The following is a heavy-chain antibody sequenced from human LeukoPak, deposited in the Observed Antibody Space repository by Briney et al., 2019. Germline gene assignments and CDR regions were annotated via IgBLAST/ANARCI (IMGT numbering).Heavy chain of an antibody. D-gene: IGHD3-10*01. CDR1: GFTFSSFD. CDR2: IKFDGSQK. CDR3: ARRLPDSGSYSPDY. V-gene: IGHV3-30*02. Sequence: PGESLRLSCAPSGFTFSSFDMHWVRQPPDKGLEWVAFIKFDGSQKYYADSVRGRFTVSRYNSRNMLYLQLDSLRDDDTAVYFCARRLPDSGSYSPDYWGQGTLVTVSS. J-gene: IGHJ4*02.